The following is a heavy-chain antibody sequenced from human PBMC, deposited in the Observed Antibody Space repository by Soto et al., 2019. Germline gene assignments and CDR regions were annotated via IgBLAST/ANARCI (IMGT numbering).Heavy chain of an antibody. Sequence: GGSLRLSCATSGFTFSSYAMHWVRQAPGKGLEWVAVISYDGSNKYYADSVKGRFTISRDNSKNTLYLQMNSLRAEDTAVYYCARDGERDGSYYAFDIWGQGTMVTVSS. CDR3: ARDGERDGSYYAFDI. CDR2: ISYDGSNK. CDR1: GFTFSSYA. V-gene: IGHV3-30*04. D-gene: IGHD1-26*01. J-gene: IGHJ3*02.